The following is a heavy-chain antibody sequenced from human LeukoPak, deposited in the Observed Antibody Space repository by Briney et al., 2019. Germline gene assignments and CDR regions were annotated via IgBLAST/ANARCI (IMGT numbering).Heavy chain of an antibody. D-gene: IGHD3-10*01. CDR1: GYSISSGYY. Sequence: SETLSLTCAVSGYSISSGYYWGWIRQPPGKGLEWIGSIYHSGSTYYNPSLKSRVTISVDTSKNQFSLKLSSVTAADTAVYYCASSDGSGMGHARAFDIWGQGTMVTVSS. CDR3: ASSDGSGMGHARAFDI. V-gene: IGHV4-38-2*01. CDR2: IYHSGST. J-gene: IGHJ3*02.